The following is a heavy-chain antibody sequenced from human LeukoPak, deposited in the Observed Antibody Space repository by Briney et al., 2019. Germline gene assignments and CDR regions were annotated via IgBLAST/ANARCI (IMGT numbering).Heavy chain of an antibody. V-gene: IGHV4-4*09. CDR2: IYTSGST. Sequence: AETLTLTCTVSGGSINSYYWSWLRKPPEKGLEWIEYIYTSGSTNYNPSLKSRVTISVDTSKNQFSLKLSSVTAADTAVYYCARELGIFGNYFDYWGQGTLVTASS. J-gene: IGHJ4*02. CDR3: ARELGIFGNYFDY. CDR1: GGSINSYY. D-gene: IGHD7-27*01.